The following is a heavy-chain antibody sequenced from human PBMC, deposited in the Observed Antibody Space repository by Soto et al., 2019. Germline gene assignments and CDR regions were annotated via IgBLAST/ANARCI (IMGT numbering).Heavy chain of an antibody. Sequence: GGSLRLSCAASGFTFSSYGMSWVRQAPGKGLEWVSAISNSGGSTYYADSVKGRFTISRDNSKNTLYLQMNSLRAEDTAVYYCAKSYHLVGTSYFDCWGQGTLVTVSS. CDR2: ISNSGGST. CDR1: GFTFSSYG. V-gene: IGHV3-23*01. CDR3: AKSYHLVGTSYFDC. J-gene: IGHJ4*02. D-gene: IGHD1-26*01.